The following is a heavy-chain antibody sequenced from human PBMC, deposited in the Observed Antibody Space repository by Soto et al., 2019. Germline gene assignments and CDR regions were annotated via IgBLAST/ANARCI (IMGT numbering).Heavy chain of an antibody. J-gene: IGHJ6*02. D-gene: IGHD5-18*01. CDR3: ATGGHNDGYNFYHGMDV. CDR2: VIPLFDTA. V-gene: IGHV1-69*01. CDR1: GGIFTNNA. Sequence: QVQVVQSGAEVKKPGSSVKVSCKVSGGIFTNNAISWVRQAPGQGLEWLGGVIPLFDTAYYAQIFRGRLRISADGPTATASMELSGLTSADTAVYFCATGGHNDGYNFYHGMDVWGQGTTVTVS.